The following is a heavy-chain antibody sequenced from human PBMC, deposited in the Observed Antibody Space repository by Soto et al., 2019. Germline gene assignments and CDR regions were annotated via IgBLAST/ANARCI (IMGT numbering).Heavy chain of an antibody. J-gene: IGHJ4*02. CDR1: GFTFSSFW. CDR3: ARYGLSGTFDY. Sequence: PVGSLRLSCAASGFTFSSFWVGWVRQGPGKGLEWVANINEVESEKYYVDSVKGRFTISRDNAKNSLYLQMNSLRAEDTAVYYCARYGLSGTFDYWGQGTLVTVSS. V-gene: IGHV3-7*03. CDR2: INEVESEK. D-gene: IGHD1-7*01.